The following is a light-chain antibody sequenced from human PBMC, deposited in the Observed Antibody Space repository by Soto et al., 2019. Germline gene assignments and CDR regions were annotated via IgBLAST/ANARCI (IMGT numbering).Light chain of an antibody. CDR3: QQYGSYPLT. CDR1: QSVSNNY. Sequence: EILLTQSPGTLSLSLGERVTLSCRASQSVSNNYLAWYQQKPGQAPRLLIFGASSRATGIPDRFSGSGSGTDFTLTISRLEPEDFAVYYCQQYGSYPLTVGGGTKVDIK. V-gene: IGKV3-20*01. CDR2: GAS. J-gene: IGKJ4*01.